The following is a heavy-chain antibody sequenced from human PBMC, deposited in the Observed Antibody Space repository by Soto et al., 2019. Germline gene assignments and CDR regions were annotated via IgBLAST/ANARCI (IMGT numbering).Heavy chain of an antibody. J-gene: IGHJ6*01. CDR3: ARASYGMDV. V-gene: IGHV1-69*13. Sequence: SVKVSCKAYGGTFSSYVISCVRQSPGQGLEWMAGIIPIFGTANYAQKLQGRVTINADESTNTAYMALRSMRSEDTAVYDVARASYGMDVWGQGTTVPLSS. CDR2: IIPIFGTA. CDR1: GGTFSSYV.